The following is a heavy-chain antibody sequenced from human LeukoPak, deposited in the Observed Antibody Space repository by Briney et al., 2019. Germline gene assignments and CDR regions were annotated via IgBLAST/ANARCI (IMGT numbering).Heavy chain of an antibody. J-gene: IGHJ6*02. CDR2: IYHSGST. D-gene: IGHD2-21*02. V-gene: IGHV4-30-2*01. Sequence: SQTLSLTCAVSGGSISSGGYSWSWIRQPPGKGLEWIGYIYHSGSTYYNPSLKSRVTISVDRSKNQFSLKLSSVTAADTAVYYCARARSSGVHWYYYGMDVRGQGTTVTVSS. CDR3: ARARSSGVHWYYYGMDV. CDR1: GGSISSGGYS.